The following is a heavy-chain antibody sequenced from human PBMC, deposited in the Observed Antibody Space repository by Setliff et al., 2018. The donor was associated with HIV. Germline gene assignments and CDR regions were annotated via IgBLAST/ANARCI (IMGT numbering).Heavy chain of an antibody. CDR3: AREDTTGYYSLSAFDI. J-gene: IGHJ3*02. Sequence: PSETLSLTCTVSGGSIRSHYWSWIRQPPGKGLEWIGSFYHTGSTHYNPSLKSRTTMSLDTSRNQVSLKLKSVTAADTAVYYCAREDTTGYYSLSAFDIWGQGTLVTVSS. CDR1: GGSIRSHY. D-gene: IGHD3-22*01. V-gene: IGHV4-59*11. CDR2: FYHTGST.